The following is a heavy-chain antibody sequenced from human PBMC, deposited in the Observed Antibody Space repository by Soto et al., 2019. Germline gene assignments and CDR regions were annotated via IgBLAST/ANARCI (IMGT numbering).Heavy chain of an antibody. D-gene: IGHD6-19*01. CDR3: ARGLPIAVAGTNFDY. CDR1: GFTFSSYW. V-gene: IGHV3-7*01. Sequence: GGSLRLSCAASGFTFSSYWMSWVRQAPGKGLEWVANIKQDGSEKYYVDSVKGRFTISRDNAKNSLYLQMNSLRAEDTAVYYCARGLPIAVAGTNFDYWGQGTLVTVSS. J-gene: IGHJ4*02. CDR2: IKQDGSEK.